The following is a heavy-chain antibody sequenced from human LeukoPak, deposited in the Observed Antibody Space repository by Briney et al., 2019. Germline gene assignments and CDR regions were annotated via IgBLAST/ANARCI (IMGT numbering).Heavy chain of an antibody. CDR2: IYPGDSDT. V-gene: IGHV5-51*01. CDR3: ARLITMVRGVITSGYFDY. D-gene: IGHD3-10*01. J-gene: IGHJ4*02. Sequence: GESLKISCKGSGYSFTSYWIGWVRQMPGKGLEWMGIIYPGDSDTRYSPSFQGQVTISADKSISTAYLQWSSLKASDTAMYYCARLITMVRGVITSGYFDYWGQGTLVAVSS. CDR1: GYSFTSYW.